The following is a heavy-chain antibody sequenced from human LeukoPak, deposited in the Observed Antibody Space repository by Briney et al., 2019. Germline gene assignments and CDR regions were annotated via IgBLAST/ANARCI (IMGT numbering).Heavy chain of an antibody. Sequence: GESLKISCKGSGYSFTSYWIGWVRQMPGKGLEWMGIIYPGDSDTRYSPSFQGQATISADKSISTAYLQWSSLKASDTAMYYCARLNYDILTGYYDYYYGMDVWGQGTTVTVSS. CDR3: ARLNYDILTGYYDYYYGMDV. D-gene: IGHD3-9*01. V-gene: IGHV5-51*01. CDR2: IYPGDSDT. J-gene: IGHJ6*02. CDR1: GYSFTSYW.